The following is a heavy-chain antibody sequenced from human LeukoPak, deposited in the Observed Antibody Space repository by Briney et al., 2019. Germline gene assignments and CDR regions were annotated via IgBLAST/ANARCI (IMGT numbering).Heavy chain of an antibody. CDR1: GFTFSSYA. CDR3: AKGSYSYGYLFDY. D-gene: IGHD5-18*01. V-gene: IGHV3-23*01. J-gene: IGHJ4*02. CDR2: ISTSGSST. Sequence: GGSLRLSCAASGFTFSSYAMSWVRQAPGKGLEWVSAISTSGSSTNYADSVKGRFTISRDNSKNTLYLQMNGLRAEDTAVYYCAKGSYSYGYLFDYWGQGTLATVSS.